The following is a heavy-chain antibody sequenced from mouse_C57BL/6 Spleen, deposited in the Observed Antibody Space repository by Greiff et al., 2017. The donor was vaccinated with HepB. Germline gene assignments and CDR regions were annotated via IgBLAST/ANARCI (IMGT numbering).Heavy chain of an antibody. CDR2: IYWDDDK. V-gene: IGHV8-12*01. J-gene: IGHJ1*03. D-gene: IGHD1-1*01. CDR1: GFSLSTSGMG. CDR3: ARRNYGSSPYWYFDV. Sequence: QVTLKVSGPGILQSSQTLSLTCSFSGFSLSTSGMGVSWIRQPSGKGLEWLAHIYWDDDKRYNPSLKSRLTISKDTSRKQVFLKITSVDTADTATYYCARRNYGSSPYWYFDVWGTGTTVTVSS.